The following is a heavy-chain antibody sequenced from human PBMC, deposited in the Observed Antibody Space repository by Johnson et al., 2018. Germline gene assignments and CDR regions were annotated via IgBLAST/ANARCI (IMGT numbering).Heavy chain of an antibody. Sequence: QVQLVESGGGLVKPGGSLRLSCAASGFTFSDYYMSWIRQAPGKGLEWVSYISSSGSTIYYADSVNGRFTISRDNAQNSLYLQMNSLRAKDTAVYYCARDERRWNYPYFQHWVQGTLVTVSS. CDR2: ISSSGSTI. D-gene: IGHD1-7*01. CDR1: GFTFSDYY. CDR3: ARDERRWNYPYFQH. J-gene: IGHJ1*01. V-gene: IGHV3-11*04.